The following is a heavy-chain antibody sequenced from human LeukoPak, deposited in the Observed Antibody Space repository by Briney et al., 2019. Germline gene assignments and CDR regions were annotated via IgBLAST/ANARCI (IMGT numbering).Heavy chain of an antibody. D-gene: IGHD4-23*01. J-gene: IGHJ6*03. V-gene: IGHV1-69*05. Sequence: SVKVSCKASGGTFSSYAISWVRQAPGQGLEWMGGIIPIFGTANYAQKFQGRVTITTDESTSTAYRELSSLRSEDTAVHYCATPLDLDYGGNTPSYYYYMDVWGKGTTVTVSS. CDR3: ATPLDLDYGGNTPSYYYYMDV. CDR1: GGTFSSYA. CDR2: IIPIFGTA.